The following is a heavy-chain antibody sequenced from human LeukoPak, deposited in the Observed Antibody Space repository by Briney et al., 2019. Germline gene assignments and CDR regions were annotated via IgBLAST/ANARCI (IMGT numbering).Heavy chain of an antibody. CDR3: VRAVSVSSYYFDC. J-gene: IGHJ4*02. CDR1: GFTFSGYY. V-gene: IGHV3-11*05. CDR2: ISSSSYT. Sequence: GGSLRLSCAASGFTFSGYYMSWIRQAPGKGLEWISHISSSSYTNYVDSVKGRFTISRDNAKNSLYLQMNSLRAEDTAVYYCVRAVSVSSYYFDCWGQGTLVTVSS. D-gene: IGHD5/OR15-5a*01.